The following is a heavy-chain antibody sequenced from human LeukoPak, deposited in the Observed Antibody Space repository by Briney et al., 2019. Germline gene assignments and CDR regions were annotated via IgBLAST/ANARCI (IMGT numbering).Heavy chain of an antibody. CDR1: GYSFTSYW. J-gene: IGHJ6*03. CDR3: ARHLYSSAYNKYYYYMDV. V-gene: IGHV5-51*01. D-gene: IGHD6-25*01. CDR2: IYPGDSDT. Sequence: GESLKISCKGSGYSFTSYWIGWVRQMPGKGLEWMGIIYPGDSDTRYSPSFQGQVTISADKSISTAYLQWSSLKASDTAMYYCARHLYSSAYNKYYYYMDVWGTGTTVTVSS.